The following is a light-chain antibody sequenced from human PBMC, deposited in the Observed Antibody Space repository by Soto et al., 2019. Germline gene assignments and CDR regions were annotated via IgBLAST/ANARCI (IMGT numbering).Light chain of an antibody. CDR3: QHYNSYSEA. J-gene: IGKJ1*01. Sequence: DIQMTQSPSSLSASVGDRVTISCRASQSIGNFLNWYQQKPGKAPNLLIYAASSLQSGVPSRFSASGSGTDFTLTISSLQPDDFATYYCQHYNSYSEAFGQGTKVELK. CDR2: AAS. CDR1: QSIGNF. V-gene: IGKV1-39*01.